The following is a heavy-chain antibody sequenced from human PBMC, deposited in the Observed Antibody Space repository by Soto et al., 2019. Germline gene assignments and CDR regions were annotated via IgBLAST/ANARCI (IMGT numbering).Heavy chain of an antibody. CDR1: GFAFTKYG. V-gene: IGHV3-30*03. J-gene: IGHJ4*02. Sequence: QVQVVESGGGVVQPGTSLRLSCAASGFAFTKYGIHWVRQAPGKGLEWVAHISNDGSKKFYGDSVKGRFTISRDNSENTVYLQMTCLRPDDAAVFYCARDVAMPTGLGLGYWGQGTLVIVSS. D-gene: IGHD6-19*01. CDR3: ARDVAMPTGLGLGY. CDR2: ISNDGSKK.